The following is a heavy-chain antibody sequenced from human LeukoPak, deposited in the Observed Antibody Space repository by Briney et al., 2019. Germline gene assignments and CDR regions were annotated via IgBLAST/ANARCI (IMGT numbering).Heavy chain of an antibody. CDR1: GGSFSGYY. J-gene: IGHJ4*02. CDR2: INHSGST. D-gene: IGHD5-18*01. V-gene: IGHV4-34*01. Sequence: SETLSLTCAVYGGSFSGYYWSWIRQPPGKGLEWIGEINHSGSTNYNPSLKSRVTISVDTSKNQFSLKLSSVTAADTAVYYCARDPRYSYGYYFDYWGQGTLVTVSS. CDR3: ARDPRYSYGYYFDY.